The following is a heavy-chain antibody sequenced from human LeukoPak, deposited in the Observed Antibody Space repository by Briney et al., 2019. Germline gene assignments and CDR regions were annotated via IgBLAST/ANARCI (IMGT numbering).Heavy chain of an antibody. CDR3: ASASSHRIAAGGDY. J-gene: IGHJ4*02. V-gene: IGHV3-74*01. CDR2: INSDGSSR. CDR1: GFTFSNYW. Sequence: GGSLRLSCAASGFTFSNYWMHGVRQAPGKGLVGVSRINSDGSSRNYADSVKGRFTISRDNAQNTLDLQMNSLRAEDTAVYYCASASSHRIAAGGDYWGQGTLVTVSS. D-gene: IGHD6-13*01.